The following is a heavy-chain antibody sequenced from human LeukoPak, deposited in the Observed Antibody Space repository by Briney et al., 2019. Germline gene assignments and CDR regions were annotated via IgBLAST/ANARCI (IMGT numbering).Heavy chain of an antibody. J-gene: IGHJ4*02. D-gene: IGHD6-13*01. CDR1: GFTFDDYA. CDR2: ISWNSGSI. V-gene: IGHV3-9*01. CDR3: AKDRAAAGSLDY. Sequence: GGSLRLSCAASGFTFDDYAMHWVRQAPGKGLEWVSGISWNSGSIGYADSVKGRFTISRDNAKNSLYLQMNSLRAEDTALYYCAKDRAAAGSLDYWGQGTLVTVSS.